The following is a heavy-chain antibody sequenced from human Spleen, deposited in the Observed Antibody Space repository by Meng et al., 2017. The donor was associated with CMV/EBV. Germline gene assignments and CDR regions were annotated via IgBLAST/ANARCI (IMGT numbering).Heavy chain of an antibody. Sequence: LPESGPGLVKPSDTLSLTCTVSGGCIRSDNWCWSRHPAGKGLELIGRVYTCGSTNDYPSLTSRVTMSVDMSKNQFSLKLSFVTAADTAVYYCASNYYFDWSWEDYWGQGTLVTVSS. CDR3: ASNYYFDWSWEDY. V-gene: IGHV4-4*07. J-gene: IGHJ4*02. CDR2: VYTCGST. CDR1: GGCIRSDN. D-gene: IGHD3-9*01.